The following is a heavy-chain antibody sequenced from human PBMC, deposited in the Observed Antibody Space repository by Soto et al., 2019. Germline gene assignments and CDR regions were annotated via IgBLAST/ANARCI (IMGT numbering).Heavy chain of an antibody. CDR2: ISGSGGST. CDR1: GFTFSSYA. Sequence: GGSLRLSCAASGFTFSSYAMSWVRQAPGKGLEWVSAISGSGGSTYYADSVKGRFTISRDNSKNTLYLQMNSLRAEDTAVYYCAKGRRVTMIVVVIGFDYWGQGTLVTVSS. CDR3: AKGRRVTMIVVVIGFDY. J-gene: IGHJ4*02. D-gene: IGHD3-22*01. V-gene: IGHV3-23*01.